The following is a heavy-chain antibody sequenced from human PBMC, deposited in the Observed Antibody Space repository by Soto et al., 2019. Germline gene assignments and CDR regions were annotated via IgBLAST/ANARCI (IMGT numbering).Heavy chain of an antibody. Sequence: GGSLRLSCAASGFTFSSYAMSWVRQAPGKGLEWVSAISGSGGSTYYADSVKGRFTISRDNFKNTLYLQMNSLRAEDTAVYYCAKAPVDYVWGSYDYWGQGTLVTVSS. J-gene: IGHJ4*02. D-gene: IGHD3-16*01. CDR3: AKAPVDYVWGSYDY. CDR2: ISGSGGST. V-gene: IGHV3-23*01. CDR1: GFTFSSYA.